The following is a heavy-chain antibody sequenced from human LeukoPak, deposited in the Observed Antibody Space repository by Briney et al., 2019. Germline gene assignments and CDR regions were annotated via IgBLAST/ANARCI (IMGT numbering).Heavy chain of an antibody. CDR1: GFTFSSYG. CDR3: AKEGGYSGSYRHYYYMDV. D-gene: IGHD1-26*01. CDR2: IRYDGSNK. J-gene: IGHJ6*03. V-gene: IGHV3-30*02. Sequence: GGSLRLSCAASGFTFSSYGMHWVRQAPGKGLEWVAFIRYDGSNKYYADSVKGRFTISRDNSKNTLYLQMNSLRAEDTAVYYCAKEGGYSGSYRHYYYMDVWGKGTTVTVSS.